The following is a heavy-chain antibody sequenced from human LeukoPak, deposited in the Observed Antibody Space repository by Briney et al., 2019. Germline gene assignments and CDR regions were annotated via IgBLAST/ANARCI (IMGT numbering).Heavy chain of an antibody. Sequence: ASVKVSCKASGYTFTSYDINWVRQATGQGLEWMGWMNPNSGNTGYAQKFQGRVTMTRNTSISTAYMELSSLRSEDTAVYYCAGVGYSSGWYYFDYWGQGTLVTVSS. V-gene: IGHV1-8*01. CDR1: GYTFTSYD. CDR2: MNPNSGNT. D-gene: IGHD6-19*01. J-gene: IGHJ4*02. CDR3: AGVGYSSGWYYFDY.